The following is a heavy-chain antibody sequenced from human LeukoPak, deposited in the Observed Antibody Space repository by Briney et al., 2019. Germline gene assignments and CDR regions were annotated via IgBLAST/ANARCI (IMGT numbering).Heavy chain of an antibody. CDR3: AKRGVVIRVILVGFHKEAYYFDS. J-gene: IGHJ4*02. Sequence: GGSLRLSCVVSGITLSNYGMSRVRQAPGTGLEWVAGISDSGGRTNYADSVKGRFTISRDSPKNTQYLQMNSLRAEDTAVYFCAKRGVVIRVILVGFHKEAYYFDSWGQGALVTVSS. CDR1: GITLSNYG. CDR2: ISDSGGRT. D-gene: IGHD3-22*01. V-gene: IGHV3-23*01.